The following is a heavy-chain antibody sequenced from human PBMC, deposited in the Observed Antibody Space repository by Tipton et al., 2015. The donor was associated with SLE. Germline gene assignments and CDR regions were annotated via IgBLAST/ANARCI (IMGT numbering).Heavy chain of an antibody. Sequence: SLRLSCAASGFTFSSYAMSWVRQAPGKGLEWVSAISGSGGSTYYADSVKGRFTISRDNSKNTLYLQMDSLRAEDTAVYYCAKDLVRDPVGYWGQGTLVTVSS. J-gene: IGHJ4*02. CDR1: GFTFSSYA. V-gene: IGHV3-23*01. CDR3: AKDLVRDPVGY. D-gene: IGHD4-23*01. CDR2: ISGSGGST.